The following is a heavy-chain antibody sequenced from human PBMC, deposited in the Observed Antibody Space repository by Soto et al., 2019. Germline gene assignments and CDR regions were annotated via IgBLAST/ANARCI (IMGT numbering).Heavy chain of an antibody. Sequence: GGSLRLSCAASGFAVSSKYMTWVRQAPGKGLEWVSVIYGGGTTYYADSVKGRFTISRDTSKNTLYLQMNSLRAEDTAVYYCAKIVVAANYYYYGMDVWGQGTTVTVSS. CDR2: IYGGGTT. V-gene: IGHV3-53*01. D-gene: IGHD2-15*01. J-gene: IGHJ6*02. CDR3: AKIVVAANYYYYGMDV. CDR1: GFAVSSKY.